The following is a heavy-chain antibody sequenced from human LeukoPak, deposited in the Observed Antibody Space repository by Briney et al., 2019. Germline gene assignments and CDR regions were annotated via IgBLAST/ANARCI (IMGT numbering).Heavy chain of an antibody. CDR1: GGSIRSYY. CDR2: IFYSGGA. J-gene: IGHJ2*01. V-gene: IGHV4-59*01. D-gene: IGHD6-13*01. CDR3: AKVYYSNSYDYWYFDL. Sequence: SETLSLTCTVSGGSIRSYYWSWIRQPPGKGLEWLGYIFYSGGANYNPSLKSRVTISVDTSKNQFSLKLTSVTAADTAVYYCAKVYYSNSYDYWYFDLWGRGTLVTVSS.